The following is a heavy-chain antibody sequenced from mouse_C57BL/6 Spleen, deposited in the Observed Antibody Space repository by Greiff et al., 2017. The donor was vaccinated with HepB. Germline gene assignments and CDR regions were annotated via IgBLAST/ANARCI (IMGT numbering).Heavy chain of an antibody. CDR1: GFTFSDYG. J-gene: IGHJ2*01. D-gene: IGHD4-1*01. Sequence: EVQLVESGGGLVKPGGSLKLSCAASGFTFSDYGMHWVRQAPEKGLEWVAYISSGSSNIYYADTVKGRFTISRDNAKNTLFLQMTSLRSEDTAMYYCARQDWDYFDYWGQGTTLTVSS. V-gene: IGHV5-17*01. CDR3: ARQDWDYFDY. CDR2: ISSGSSNI.